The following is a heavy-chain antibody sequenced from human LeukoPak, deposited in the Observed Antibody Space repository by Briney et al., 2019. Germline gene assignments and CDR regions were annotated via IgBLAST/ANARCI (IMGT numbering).Heavy chain of an antibody. CDR3: AKDSDSSGYYYYYGMDV. D-gene: IGHD3-22*01. CDR1: GFTFDDYA. CDR2: ISWNSGSI. Sequence: GRSLRLSCAASGFTFDDYAMHWVRQAPGKGLEWVSGISWNSGSIGYADSVKGRFTISRDNAKNSLYLQVNSLRAEDTALYYCAKDSDSSGYYYYYGMDVWGQGTTVTVSS. J-gene: IGHJ6*02. V-gene: IGHV3-9*01.